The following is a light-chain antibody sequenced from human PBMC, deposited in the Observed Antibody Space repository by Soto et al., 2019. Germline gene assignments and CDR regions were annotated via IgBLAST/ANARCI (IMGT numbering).Light chain of an antibody. CDR1: QVITND. CDR2: AAS. CDR3: QQYNSYSPEWT. V-gene: IGKV1-17*01. Sequence: DIQMTQSPSSLSASVGDRLTITCRASQVITNDLGWYQQKPGKAPXXLXYAASTLQSGVPSRFSGSGSGTEFTRTISSLQPDEFATYYCQQYNSYSPEWTFGQGTKVDIK. J-gene: IGKJ1*01.